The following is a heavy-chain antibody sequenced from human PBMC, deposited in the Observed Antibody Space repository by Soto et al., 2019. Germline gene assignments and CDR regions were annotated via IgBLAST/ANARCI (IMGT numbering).Heavy chain of an antibody. Sequence: SLRLSCAASGFTFSTYWMHWVRQAPGKGLVWVSRINSDGSTTNYADSVKGRFTISRDNAKNSLYLQMNSLRAGDTAVYYCARDIGSSWYGGDAFDIWGQGTMVTVSS. CDR3: ARDIGSSWYGGDAFDI. J-gene: IGHJ3*02. D-gene: IGHD6-13*01. V-gene: IGHV3-74*01. CDR1: GFTFSTYW. CDR2: INSDGSTT.